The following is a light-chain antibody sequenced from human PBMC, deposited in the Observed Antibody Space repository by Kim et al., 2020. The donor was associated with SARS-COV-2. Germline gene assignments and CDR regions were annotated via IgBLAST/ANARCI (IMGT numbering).Light chain of an antibody. CDR2: WAS. V-gene: IGKV4-1*01. Sequence: RATINCKSSQTLLHSDNNENNLAWYQHRPGKSPKLLVFWASMRQSGVSDRFTGSGSGTDFTLTISSLQAEDVAVYYCQQYLETPTFGQGTKVDIK. CDR1: QTLLHSDNNENN. CDR3: QQYLETPT. J-gene: IGKJ1*01.